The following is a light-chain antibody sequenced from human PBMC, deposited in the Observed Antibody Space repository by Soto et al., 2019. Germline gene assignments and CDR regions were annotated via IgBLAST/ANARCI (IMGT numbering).Light chain of an antibody. J-gene: IGLJ1*01. Sequence: QSALTQPPSASGSPGQSVTISCTGTSSDVGGYNYVSWYQQHPGKAPKLMIYEVNKRPSGVPDRFSGSKSGNTASLTVSGLQAEGEADYYCSSYAGNNKGVFGTGTKVTVL. CDR2: EVN. V-gene: IGLV2-8*01. CDR3: SSYAGNNKGV. CDR1: SSDVGGYNY.